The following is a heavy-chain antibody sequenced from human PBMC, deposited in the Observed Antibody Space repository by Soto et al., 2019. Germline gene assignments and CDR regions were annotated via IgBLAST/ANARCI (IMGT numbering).Heavy chain of an antibody. Sequence: QVQLVQSVAEVKKPGASVKVSCKASGYTFTSYGISWVRQAPGQGLEWMGWISAYNGNTNYAQKLQGRVTMTTDTSTSTAYMELRSLRSDDTAVYYCARDRYTPGTYYYDSSGYYISPYWGQGTLVTVSS. CDR2: ISAYNGNT. CDR3: ARDRYTPGTYYYDSSGYYISPY. D-gene: IGHD3-22*01. J-gene: IGHJ4*02. V-gene: IGHV1-18*01. CDR1: GYTFTSYG.